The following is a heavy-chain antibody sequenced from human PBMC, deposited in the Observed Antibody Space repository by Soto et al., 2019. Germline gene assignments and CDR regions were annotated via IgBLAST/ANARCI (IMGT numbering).Heavy chain of an antibody. V-gene: IGHV1-18*01. Sequence: ASVKVSCKASGYTFTSYGISWVRQAPGQGPEWMGWISAYNGNTNYAQKLQGRVTMTTDTSTSTAYMELRSLRSDDTAVYYCARGGAAIVVVPAARAWFDPWGQGTLVTVSS. CDR3: ARGGAAIVVVPAARAWFDP. D-gene: IGHD2-2*01. J-gene: IGHJ5*02. CDR2: ISAYNGNT. CDR1: GYTFTSYG.